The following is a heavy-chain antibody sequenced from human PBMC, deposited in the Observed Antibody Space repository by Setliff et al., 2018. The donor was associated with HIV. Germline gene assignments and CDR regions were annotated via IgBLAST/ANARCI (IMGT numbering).Heavy chain of an antibody. J-gene: IGHJ6*03. CDR1: GRSLSGYY. CDR3: XRGVNPTYYDFWSGNYLXKYYYYYMDV. CDR2: INQSGST. Sequence: SXTLSXXXAVYGRSLSGYYWSWIRQPPGKGLEWIGEINQSGSTNYNPSLKSRXXXXVDTSKNQFSLKLSSVTAADTAVYYXXRGVNPTYYDFWSGNYLXKYYYYYMDVWXKGTTATVSS. V-gene: IGHV4-34*01. D-gene: IGHD3-3*01.